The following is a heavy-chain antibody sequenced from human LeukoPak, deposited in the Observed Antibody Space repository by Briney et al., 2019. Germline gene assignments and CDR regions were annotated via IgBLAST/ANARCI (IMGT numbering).Heavy chain of an antibody. D-gene: IGHD1-26*01. CDR3: ARNYNGMSC. Sequence: PGWSLRLSCVASGLTFTNYGMMWVRRAPGKGLVWVSYINSDGRSTTYADSVKGRFTISRDNAKNTLYLQMNSLRAEDTAMYYCARNYNGMSCWGQRGLVIVSS. CDR2: INSDGRST. CDR1: GLTFTNYG. J-gene: IGHJ4*02. V-gene: IGHV3-74*01.